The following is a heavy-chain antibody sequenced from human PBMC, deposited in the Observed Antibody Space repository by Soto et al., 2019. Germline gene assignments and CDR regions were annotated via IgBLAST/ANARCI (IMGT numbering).Heavy chain of an antibody. J-gene: IGHJ6*02. CDR1: GYTFTSYY. CDR2: INPSGGST. Sequence: QVQLVQSGAEVKKPGASVKVSCKASGYTFTSYYMHWVRQAPGQGLEWMGIINPSGGSTSYAQKFQGRVTMTRDKSTSTVYMELSSLRSEDTAVYYCARGGSSEYYYYGMDVWGQGTTVTVSS. D-gene: IGHD6-6*01. V-gene: IGHV1-46*01. CDR3: ARGGSSEYYYYGMDV.